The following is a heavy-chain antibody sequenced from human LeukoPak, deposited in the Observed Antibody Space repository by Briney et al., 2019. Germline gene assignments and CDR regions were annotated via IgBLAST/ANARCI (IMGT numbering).Heavy chain of an antibody. D-gene: IGHD3-22*01. J-gene: IGHJ3*02. CDR3: ARVNYYDERDAFDI. Sequence: SVKVSCKASGGTFSSYAISWVRQAPGQGLEWMGGIIPIFGTANYAQKFQGRVTITADKSTSTAYMEPSSLRSEDTAVYYCARVNYYDERDAFDIWGQGTMVTVSS. V-gene: IGHV1-69*06. CDR1: GGTFSSYA. CDR2: IIPIFGTA.